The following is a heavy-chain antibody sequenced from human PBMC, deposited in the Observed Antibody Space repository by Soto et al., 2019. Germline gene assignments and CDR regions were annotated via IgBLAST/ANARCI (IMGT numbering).Heavy chain of an antibody. J-gene: IGHJ4*01. D-gene: IGHD2-2*01. Sequence: GASVKVSCKASGYAFNNYYLHWVRQAPGQVLEWLGIIRPHGRRADYPARFRGRVTMTRDTSTSTVYMELTGLRSEDTALYSCGRERNESYQFAYWG. V-gene: IGHV1-46*02. CDR3: GRERNESYQFAY. CDR1: GYAFNNYY. CDR2: IRPHGRRA.